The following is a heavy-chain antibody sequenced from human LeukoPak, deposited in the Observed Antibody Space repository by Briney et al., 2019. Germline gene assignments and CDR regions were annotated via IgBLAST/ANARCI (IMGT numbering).Heavy chain of an antibody. Sequence: GGSLRLSCAASGYTFSQYSMNWVRQAPGKGLEWVSHIRSSSETFYADSVKGRFTISRDNARNSLYLQMNNLRGEDTAIYYCARDAGNSGYGCDLWGQGTLVTISS. J-gene: IGHJ5*02. V-gene: IGHV3-48*01. CDR2: IRSSSET. CDR1: GYTFSQYS. CDR3: ARDAGNSGYGCDL. D-gene: IGHD5-12*01.